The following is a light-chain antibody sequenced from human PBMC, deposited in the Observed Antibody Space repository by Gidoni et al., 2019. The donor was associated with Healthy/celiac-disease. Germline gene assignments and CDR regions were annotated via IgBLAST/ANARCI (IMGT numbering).Light chain of an antibody. CDR1: SSDVGGYNY. CDR2: DVS. CDR3: SSYTSSSIPYV. V-gene: IGLV2-14*01. J-gene: IGLJ1*01. Sequence: QSALTQPASVSGSPGQSITISCTGTSSDVGGYNYFSWYQQHPGKAPKLMIYDVSNRPSGVSNRFSGSKSGNTASLTISGLQAEDEADYYCSSYTSSSIPYVFGTGTKVTVL.